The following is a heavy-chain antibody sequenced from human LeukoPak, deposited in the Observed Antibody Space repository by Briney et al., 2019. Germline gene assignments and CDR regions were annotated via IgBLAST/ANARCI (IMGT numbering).Heavy chain of an antibody. J-gene: IGHJ4*02. CDR1: GGSISSSAW. CDR2: VYHSGST. Sequence: PSETLSLTCAVSGGSISSSAWWSWVRQPPGKGLEWIGEVYHSGSTNYNSFLKSRVTISVDKSKNQFSLKLTSATAADTAVYYCARVVSSSWFEPLDYWGQGILVIVSS. CDR3: ARVVSSSWFEPLDY. D-gene: IGHD6-13*01. V-gene: IGHV4-4*02.